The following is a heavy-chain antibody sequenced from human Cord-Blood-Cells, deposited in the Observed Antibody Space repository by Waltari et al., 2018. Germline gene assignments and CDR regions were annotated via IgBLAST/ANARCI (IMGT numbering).Heavy chain of an antibody. V-gene: IGHV4-30-4*08. D-gene: IGHD2-2*01. Sequence: QVQLQESGPGLVKPSQTLSLTCTVSGGSISSGDYYWSWIRQPRGKGLEWIGYIYYSGSTYYNPSLKSRVTISVDTSKNQFSLKLSSVTAADTAVYYCARRGDCSSTSCYAFDIWGQGTMVTVSS. CDR2: IYYSGST. J-gene: IGHJ3*02. CDR3: ARRGDCSSTSCYAFDI. CDR1: GGSISSGDYY.